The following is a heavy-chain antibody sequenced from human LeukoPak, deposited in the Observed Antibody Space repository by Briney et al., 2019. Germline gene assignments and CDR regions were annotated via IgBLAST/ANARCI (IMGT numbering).Heavy chain of an antibody. Sequence: SGTLSLTCAVSGGSISSSNWWSWVRQPPGKGLEWIGEIYHSGSTNYNPSLKSRVTISVDKSKNQFSLKLSSVTAADTAVYYCARGPPYGSRSDYFDYWGQGTLVTVSS. CDR1: GGSISSSNW. V-gene: IGHV4-4*02. CDR3: ARGPPYGSRSDYFDY. D-gene: IGHD3-10*01. CDR2: IYHSGST. J-gene: IGHJ4*02.